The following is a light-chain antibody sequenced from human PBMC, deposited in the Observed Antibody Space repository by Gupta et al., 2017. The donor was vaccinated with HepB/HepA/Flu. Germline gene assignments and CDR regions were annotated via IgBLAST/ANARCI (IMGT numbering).Light chain of an antibody. CDR2: GSS. CDR1: QSVSSN. Sequence: EIAMTQPPAPLSVSPGERATLTCRASQSVSSNLAWYQQKPGQAPRLLIYGSSTRPTGIPARLSGSGSGTDFTLTISILQSEDFAVYYCQQYNDWPPYTFGQGTKLEIQ. CDR3: QQYNDWPPYT. V-gene: IGKV3-15*01. J-gene: IGKJ2*01.